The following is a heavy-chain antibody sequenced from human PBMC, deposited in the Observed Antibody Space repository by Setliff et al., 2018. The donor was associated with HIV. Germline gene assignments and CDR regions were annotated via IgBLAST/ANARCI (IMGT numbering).Heavy chain of an antibody. CDR2: IYTSGST. CDR3: ASGDNFWSGSYY. D-gene: IGHD3-3*01. Sequence: PSETLSLTCTVSGGSISSGSYYWTWIRQPAGKGLEWIGRIYTSGSTKYNPSLKSRVTISVDKSKNQFSLKVTSVTAADTAVYYCASGDNFWSGSYYWGQGTLVTVSS. J-gene: IGHJ4*02. CDR1: GGSISSGSYY. V-gene: IGHV4-61*02.